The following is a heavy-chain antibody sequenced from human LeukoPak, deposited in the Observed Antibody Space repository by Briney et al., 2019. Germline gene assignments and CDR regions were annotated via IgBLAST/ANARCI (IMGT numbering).Heavy chain of an antibody. CDR2: IDYSGST. V-gene: IGHV4-59*08. D-gene: IGHD2-15*01. CDR1: GGSISSYY. J-gene: IGHJ6*02. Sequence: SETLSLICTVSGGSISSYYWSWIRQPPAKALEWIGYIDYSGSTKYNPSLKTPVTISVDASKNQFSLKLSSVTAADTAVYYCASSGYCSGGRCYGMDVWGQGTTVTVSS. CDR3: ASSGYCSGGRCYGMDV.